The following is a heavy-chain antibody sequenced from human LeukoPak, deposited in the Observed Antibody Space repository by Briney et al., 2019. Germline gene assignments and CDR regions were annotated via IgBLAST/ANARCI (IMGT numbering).Heavy chain of an antibody. D-gene: IGHD5-24*01. J-gene: IGHJ4*02. V-gene: IGHV4-31*03. CDR3: ASVRGREYYFDC. CDR1: GGSISSGGYY. CDR2: IYYSGST. Sequence: SETLSLTCTVSGGSISSGGYYWSWIRQHPGKGLEWIGYIYYSGSTYYNPSLKSRVTISVDTSKNQFSLKLSSVTAADTAVYYCASVRGREYYFDCWGQGTLVTVSS.